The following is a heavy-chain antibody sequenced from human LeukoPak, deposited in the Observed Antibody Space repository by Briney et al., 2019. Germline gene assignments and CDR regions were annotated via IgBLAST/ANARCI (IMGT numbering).Heavy chain of an antibody. CDR3: ARGTSGSYYNVDLDY. CDR2: ISAYNGNT. Sequence: ASAKVSCKASGYTFTSYGISWVRQAPGQGLEWMGWISAYNGNTNYAQKLQGRVTMTTDTSTSTAYMELRSLRSDDTAVYYCARGTSGSYYNVDLDYWGQGTLVTVSS. D-gene: IGHD3-10*01. CDR1: GYTFTSYG. V-gene: IGHV1-18*01. J-gene: IGHJ4*02.